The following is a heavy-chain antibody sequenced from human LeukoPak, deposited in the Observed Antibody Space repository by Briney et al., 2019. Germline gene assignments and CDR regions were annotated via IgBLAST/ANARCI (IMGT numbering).Heavy chain of an antibody. V-gene: IGHV3-7*01. CDR3: AKDRGSSGYFYYFDY. D-gene: IGHD3-22*01. CDR2: IKQDGSEK. CDR1: GFPFSTFW. J-gene: IGHJ4*02. Sequence: GGSLRLSCVTSGFPFSTFWMNWVRQAPGKGLEWVANIKQDGSEKFYVDSVKGRFTISRDNAKNSLYLQMNSLRADDTAVYYCAKDRGSSGYFYYFDYWGQGTLVTVSS.